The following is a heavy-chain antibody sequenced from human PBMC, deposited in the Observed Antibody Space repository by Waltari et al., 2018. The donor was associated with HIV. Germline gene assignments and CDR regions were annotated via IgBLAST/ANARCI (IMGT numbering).Heavy chain of an antibody. CDR3: TRVGFGSGTYYFPGGY. J-gene: IGHJ4*02. CDR2: INPNSGET. D-gene: IGHD3-10*01. CDR1: GYTFTGYY. Sequence: QVQLVQSGAEVKSPGDSVKVSCKASGYTFTGYYIHWVRQAPGQGLEWMGSINPNSGETNYAQKFQGRVIMTRDTSINTVYMELSRLTSDDTAVYYCTRVGFGSGTYYFPGGYWGQGTLVTVSS. V-gene: IGHV1-2*02.